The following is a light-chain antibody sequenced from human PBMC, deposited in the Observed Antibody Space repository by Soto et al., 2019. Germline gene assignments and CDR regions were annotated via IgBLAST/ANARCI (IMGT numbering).Light chain of an antibody. CDR3: SSYTSSSTVV. CDR1: SSDVGGYNY. V-gene: IGLV2-14*01. J-gene: IGLJ2*01. Sequence: SALTQPASVSGSPGQSITISCTGTSSDVGGYNYVSWYQQHPGKAPKLMIYDVSNRPSGVSNRFSGFKSGNTASLTISGLQAEDEADYYCSSYTSSSTVVFGGGTKVTVL. CDR2: DVS.